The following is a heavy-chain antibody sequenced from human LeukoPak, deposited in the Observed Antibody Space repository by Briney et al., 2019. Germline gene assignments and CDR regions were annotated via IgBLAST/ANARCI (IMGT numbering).Heavy chain of an antibody. CDR1: GFIFSHYG. Sequence: GGSLRLSCAASGFIFSHYGMHWVRQAPGKGLEWVAFTRYDGNNEYYTNSVKGRFTISRDNSKNTLYLQMNSLRAEDTAVYYCARDAYYYDSSGYYDYWGQGTLVTVSS. CDR2: TRYDGNNE. V-gene: IGHV3-30*02. D-gene: IGHD3-22*01. CDR3: ARDAYYYDSSGYYDY. J-gene: IGHJ4*02.